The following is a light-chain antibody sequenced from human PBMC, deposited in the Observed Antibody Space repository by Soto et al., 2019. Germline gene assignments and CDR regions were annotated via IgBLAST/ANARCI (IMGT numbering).Light chain of an antibody. CDR2: EVT. CDR3: SSYGGNNDLV. CDR1: SSDIGGYNY. Sequence: QSALTQPPSASGSPGQSVTISCTGTSSDIGGYNYVSWYQQYPGKVPKLMIYEVTKRPSGVPDRFSGSKSGNTASLTVSGLQAEDEADYYCSSYGGNNDLVFGGGTQLTVL. J-gene: IGLJ3*02. V-gene: IGLV2-8*01.